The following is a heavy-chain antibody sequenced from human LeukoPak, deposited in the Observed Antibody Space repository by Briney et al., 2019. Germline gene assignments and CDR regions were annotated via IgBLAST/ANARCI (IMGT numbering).Heavy chain of an antibody. Sequence: PSETLSLTCTVSGGSISSSSYYWGWIRQPPGKGLEWIGSIYYSGSTYYNPSLKSRVTISVDTSKNQFSLKLSSVTAADTAVYYCARRAPQGTMVRGVIITYYYYMDVWGKGTTVTISS. CDR2: IYYSGST. CDR3: ARRAPQGTMVRGVIITYYYYMDV. V-gene: IGHV4-39*01. D-gene: IGHD3-10*01. CDR1: GGSISSSSYY. J-gene: IGHJ6*03.